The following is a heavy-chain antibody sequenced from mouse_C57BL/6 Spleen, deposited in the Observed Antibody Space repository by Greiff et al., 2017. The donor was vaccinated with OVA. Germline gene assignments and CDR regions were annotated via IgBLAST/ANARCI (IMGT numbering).Heavy chain of an antibody. CDR3: ASPYYYGSSLYWYFDV. J-gene: IGHJ1*03. D-gene: IGHD1-1*01. Sequence: EVQLQQSGPGLVKPSQSLSLTCSVTGYSITSGYYWNWIRQFPGNKLEWMGYISYDGSNNYNPSLKNRISITRDTSKNQFFLKLNSVTTEDTATYYCASPYYYGSSLYWYFDVWGTGTTVTVSS. CDR2: ISYDGSN. CDR1: GYSITSGYY. V-gene: IGHV3-6*01.